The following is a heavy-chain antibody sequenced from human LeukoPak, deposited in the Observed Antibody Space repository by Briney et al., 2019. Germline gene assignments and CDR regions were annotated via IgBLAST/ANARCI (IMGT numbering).Heavy chain of an antibody. Sequence: SETLSLTCTVSGGSISSGDYYWSWIRQPPGKGLEWIGYIYYSGSTYYNPSLKSRVTISVDTSKNQFSLKLSSVTAADTAVYYCARGRYCGSTSCYIPHDAFDIWGQGTMVTVSS. CDR3: ARGRYCGSTSCYIPHDAFDI. V-gene: IGHV4-30-4*08. J-gene: IGHJ3*02. CDR2: IYYSGST. D-gene: IGHD2-2*02. CDR1: GGSISSGDYY.